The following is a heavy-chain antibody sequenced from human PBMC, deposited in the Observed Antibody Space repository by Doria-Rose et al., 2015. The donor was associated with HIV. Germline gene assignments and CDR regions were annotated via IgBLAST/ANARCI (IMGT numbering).Heavy chain of an antibody. Sequence: QVQLQQWDAGLVKPSEALSLTCAVFGGSFSGYYWNWIRQPPGKGLEWIGEIHHSGSTNYKTSLKSRVTISLDTSKNLFSLKLSSVTAADTAVYYCARGLLRGGWNDVDYYYGMDVWGQGTTVTVSS. CDR2: IHHSGST. CDR3: ARGLLRGGWNDVDYYYGMDV. V-gene: IGHV4-34*01. CDR1: GGSFSGYY. D-gene: IGHD1-1*01. J-gene: IGHJ6*02.